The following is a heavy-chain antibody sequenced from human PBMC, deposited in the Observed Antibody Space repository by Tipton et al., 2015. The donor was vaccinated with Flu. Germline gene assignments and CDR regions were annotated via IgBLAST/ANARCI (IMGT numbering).Heavy chain of an antibody. CDR3: ASPLPGDYYGPFDF. D-gene: IGHD4-17*01. J-gene: IGHJ4*02. V-gene: IGHV1-69*04. CDR2: IIPILGIA. Sequence: QVQLVQSGAEVKKPGSSVKVSCKASGGTFSSYSIGWVRQAPGQGLEWMGKIIPILGIANYAQKLQGRVTITADKSSSTAYMELSSLRSEDTAVYYCASPLPGDYYGPFDFWGQGTLITVSS. CDR1: GGTFSSYS.